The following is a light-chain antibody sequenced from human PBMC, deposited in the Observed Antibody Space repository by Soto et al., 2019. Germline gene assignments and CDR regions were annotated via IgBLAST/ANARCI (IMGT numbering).Light chain of an antibody. V-gene: IGLV2-14*01. CDR3: SSFSSAVAFV. CDR2: EVT. Sequence: QSALTQPASAPGSPGQSITISCTGTSSDIGAYNYVSWYQQHPGKAPKLMIYEVTNRPSGISDRFSASRSGNTASRSISGLQAEDEADYFCSSFSSAVAFVFGTGTKLTVL. CDR1: SSDIGAYNY. J-gene: IGLJ1*01.